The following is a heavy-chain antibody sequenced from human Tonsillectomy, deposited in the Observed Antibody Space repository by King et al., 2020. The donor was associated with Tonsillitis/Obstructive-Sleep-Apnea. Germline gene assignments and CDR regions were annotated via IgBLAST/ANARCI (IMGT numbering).Heavy chain of an antibody. J-gene: IGHJ6*03. Sequence: VQLVESGGVVVQPGGSLRLSCAASGFTFDDYTMHWVRQAPGKGLEWFSLVSWDGGSTYYADSVKGRFTISRDNSKDSLYLQMNILRTEDTALYYCAKGAAQGWYYYHMDVWGKGTTVTVSS. CDR2: VSWDGGST. CDR3: AKGAAQGWYYYHMDV. CDR1: GFTFDDYT. D-gene: IGHD6-6*01. V-gene: IGHV3-43*01.